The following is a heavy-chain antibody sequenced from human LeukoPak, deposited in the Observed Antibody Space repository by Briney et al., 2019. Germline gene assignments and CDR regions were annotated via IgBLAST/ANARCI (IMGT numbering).Heavy chain of an antibody. V-gene: IGHV4-39*01. D-gene: IGHD3-10*01. CDR1: GGSISSSSYY. CDR3: ARLSGYYYYMDV. J-gene: IGHJ6*03. Sequence: PSQTLSLTCSVSGGSISSSSYYWGWIRQPPGKELEWIGSIYYSGSTYYNPSLKSRVTISVDTSKNQFSLKLSSVTAADTAVYYCARLSGYYYYMDVWGKGTTVTVSS. CDR2: IYYSGST.